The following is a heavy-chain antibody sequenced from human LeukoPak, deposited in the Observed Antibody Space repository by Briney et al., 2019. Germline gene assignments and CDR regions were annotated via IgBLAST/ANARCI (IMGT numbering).Heavy chain of an antibody. J-gene: IGHJ4*02. CDR1: GYTFTSYG. D-gene: IGHD3-22*01. CDR2: ISAYNGNT. V-gene: IGHV1-18*01. CDR3: ARDGDSSGYYYGLPTNFDY. Sequence: ASVNVSCKASGYTFTSYGISWVRQAPGQGLEWMGWISAYNGNTNYAQKLQGRVTMTTDTSTSTAYMELRSLRSDDTAVYYCARDGDSSGYYYGLPTNFDYWGQGTLVTVSS.